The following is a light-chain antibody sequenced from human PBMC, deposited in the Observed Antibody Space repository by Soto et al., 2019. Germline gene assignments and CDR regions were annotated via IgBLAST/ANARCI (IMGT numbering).Light chain of an antibody. CDR3: QQYYSTRFT. V-gene: IGKV4-1*01. J-gene: IGKJ3*01. CDR2: WAS. Sequence: DIVLTQSPDSLAVSLGERATINCKSSQSVLYSSNNKNYLAWYQQKPGQPPKLLIYWASTRESGVPDRFSGSGSGTDFTLTISSLQAKDVAVYNCQQYYSTRFTFGPGTKVDIK. CDR1: QSVLYSSNNKNY.